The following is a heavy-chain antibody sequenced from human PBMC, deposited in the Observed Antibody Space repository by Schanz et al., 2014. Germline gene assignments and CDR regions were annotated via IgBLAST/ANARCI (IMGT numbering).Heavy chain of an antibody. CDR3: ARDEEITVAGTVAFDI. V-gene: IGHV1-2*02. J-gene: IGHJ3*02. D-gene: IGHD6-19*01. CDR1: GYSFTGYY. Sequence: QVQLVQSGVEVKKPGASVKVSCKASGYSFTGYYMNWVRQAPGQGLEWMGWINPSSGGTNYAQKFQGRVTMTRDTSISTAYMELNRLKSDDTAVYYCARDEEITVAGTVAFDIWGQGTMVTVSS. CDR2: INPSSGGT.